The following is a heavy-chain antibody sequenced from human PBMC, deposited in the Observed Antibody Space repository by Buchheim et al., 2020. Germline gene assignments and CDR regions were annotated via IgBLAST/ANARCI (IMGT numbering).Heavy chain of an antibody. V-gene: IGHV3-23*04. Sequence: VQLVESGGGVVQPGRSLRLSCAASGFTFSSYAMGWVRQAPGKGLEWVSSISGGVGSAYYADSVKGRFTFSRDNSKNTLFLQMSSLRAEDTAVYYCAKISITSSNFDYWGQG. CDR1: GFTFSSYA. D-gene: IGHD6-6*01. CDR3: AKISITSSNFDY. J-gene: IGHJ4*02. CDR2: ISGGVGSA.